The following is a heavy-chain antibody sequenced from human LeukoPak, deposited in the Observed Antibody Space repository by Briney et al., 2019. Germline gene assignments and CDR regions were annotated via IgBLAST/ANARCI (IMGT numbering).Heavy chain of an antibody. CDR1: GYTFTSYA. CDR2: INTNTGNP. Sequence: GASVKVSCKASGYTFTSYAINWVRQAPGQGLEWMGWINTNTGNPTYAQGFTGRFVFSLDTSVSTAYLQISSLKAEDTAVYYCATGLLWFGELLTAFDYWGQGTLVTVSS. J-gene: IGHJ4*02. CDR3: ATGLLWFGELLTAFDY. D-gene: IGHD3-10*01. V-gene: IGHV7-4-1*02.